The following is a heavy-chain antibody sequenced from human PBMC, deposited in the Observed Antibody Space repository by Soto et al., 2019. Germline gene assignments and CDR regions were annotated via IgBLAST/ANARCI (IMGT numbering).Heavy chain of an antibody. V-gene: IGHV1-24*01. Sequence: QVQLVQSGAEVKKPGASVKVSCTVSGYTLTELSMHWVRQAPGKGLEWMGGFDAEDGDTNYAQRFQGRVTMTEDTSTDKAYMELSSLRSEDTAVYYCATSIAAAGTGVFWYYYYYMDVWGKGTTVTVSS. CDR3: ATSIAAAGTGVFWYYYYYMDV. D-gene: IGHD6-13*01. J-gene: IGHJ6*03. CDR2: FDAEDGDT. CDR1: GYTLTELS.